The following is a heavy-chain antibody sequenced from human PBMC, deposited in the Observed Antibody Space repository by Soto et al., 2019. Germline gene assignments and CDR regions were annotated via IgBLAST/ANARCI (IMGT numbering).Heavy chain of an antibody. V-gene: IGHV1-69*13. CDR3: AGAIFGVVRYYYYGMDV. D-gene: IGHD3-3*01. J-gene: IGHJ6*02. CDR2: IIPIFGTA. CDR1: VGTFSSYA. Sequence: SVKVSCKASVGTFSSYAISWVRQAPGQGLEWMGGIIPIFGTANYAQKFQGRVTITADESTSTAYMELSSLRSEDTAVYYCAGAIFGVVRYYYYGMDVWGQGTTVTVSS.